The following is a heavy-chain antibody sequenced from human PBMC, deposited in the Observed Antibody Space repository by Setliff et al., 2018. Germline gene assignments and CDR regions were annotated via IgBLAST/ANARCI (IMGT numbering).Heavy chain of an antibody. J-gene: IGHJ3*02. CDR3: AREWQVGSGWVDTVDI. D-gene: IGHD1-26*01. CDR1: GFTFSTYE. Sequence: GGSLRLSCAASGFTFSTYEIHWVRQAPGKGLVWVSRINGDGRSTNYADSVKGRFTISRDNAKNTLYLQMNSLRAEDTAVYFCAREWQVGSGWVDTVDIWGQGTMVTVSS. CDR2: INGDGRST. V-gene: IGHV3-74*01.